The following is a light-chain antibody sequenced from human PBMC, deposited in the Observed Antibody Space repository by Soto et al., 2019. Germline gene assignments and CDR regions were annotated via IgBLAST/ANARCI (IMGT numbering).Light chain of an antibody. Sequence: EIVMTPSPATLSVSPGERATLSCRASQSVSSNLAWYQQKPGQAPRLLIYGASTRATGIPARFSGSGSGTEFTLTISSLQSEDFAVYYCQQYNNWHTWTFGQGTKVDIK. J-gene: IGKJ1*01. CDR2: GAS. CDR3: QQYNNWHTWT. V-gene: IGKV3-15*01. CDR1: QSVSSN.